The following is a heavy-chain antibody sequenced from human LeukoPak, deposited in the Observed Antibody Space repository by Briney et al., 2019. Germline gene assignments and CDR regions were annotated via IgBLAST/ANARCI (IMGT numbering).Heavy chain of an antibody. V-gene: IGHV3-9*01. CDR1: GFTFDDYA. Sequence: GRSLRLSCAASGFTFDDYAMHWVRQAPGKGLEWVSGISWNSGSIGYADSVKGRFTISRDNAKNSLYLQMNSLRAEDTALYYCAKDHLFYYDSSGYYGAFDIWGQGTMVTVSS. J-gene: IGHJ3*02. D-gene: IGHD3-22*01. CDR3: AKDHLFYYDSSGYYGAFDI. CDR2: ISWNSGSI.